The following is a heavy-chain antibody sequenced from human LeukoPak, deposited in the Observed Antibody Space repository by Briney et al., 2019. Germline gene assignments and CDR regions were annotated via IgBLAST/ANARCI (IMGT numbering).Heavy chain of an antibody. CDR2: ISSSSSYI. Sequence: GGSLRLSCAASGFTFRSYSMNWVRQAPGKGLEWVSSISSSSSYIYYADSVKGRFTISRDNAKNSLYLQMNSLRAEDTAVYYCARDKVEMATFNYHGMDVWGKGTTVTDSS. J-gene: IGHJ6*04. CDR3: ARDKVEMATFNYHGMDV. D-gene: IGHD5-24*01. V-gene: IGHV3-21*01. CDR1: GFTFRSYS.